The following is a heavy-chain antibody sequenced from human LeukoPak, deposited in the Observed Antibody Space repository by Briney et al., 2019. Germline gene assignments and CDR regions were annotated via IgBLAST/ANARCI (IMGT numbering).Heavy chain of an antibody. V-gene: IGHV1-2*02. Sequence: VASVKVSCKASGYTFTGYYMHWVRQAPGQGLEWMGWINPNSGGTNYAQKFQGRVTMTRDTSISTAYMELSRLRSDDTAVYYCARDGGSYYTDFDYWGQGTLVTVSS. J-gene: IGHJ4*02. CDR1: GYTFTGYY. D-gene: IGHD1-26*01. CDR2: INPNSGGT. CDR3: ARDGGSYYTDFDY.